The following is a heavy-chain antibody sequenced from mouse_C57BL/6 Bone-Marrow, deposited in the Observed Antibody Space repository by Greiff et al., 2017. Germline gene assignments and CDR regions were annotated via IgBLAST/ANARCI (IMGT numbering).Heavy chain of an antibody. CDR3: ARNYGGYYGNAMDY. V-gene: IGHV2-2*01. CDR2: IWSGGST. D-gene: IGHD1-1*01. CDR1: GFSLTSYG. J-gene: IGHJ4*01. Sequence: VQGVESGPGLVQPSPSLSITCTVSGFSLTSYGVHWVRQSPGKGLEWLGVIWSGGSTDYNAAFISRLSISKDNSKSQVFFKMNSLQADDTAIYYCARNYGGYYGNAMDYWGQGTSVTVSS.